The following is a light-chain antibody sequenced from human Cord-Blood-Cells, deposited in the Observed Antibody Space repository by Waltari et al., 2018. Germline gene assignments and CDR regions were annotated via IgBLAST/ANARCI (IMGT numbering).Light chain of an antibody. Sequence: QSALTQPPSASGSPGQSVTISCTGTSSDVGGYNSVSWYQQHPGKAPKLMIYEGSKRPSWVPDRFSGSKSCTTASLTVSGLQAEDEADYYCSSYAGSNNLVFGGGTKLTVL. V-gene: IGLV2-8*01. CDR1: SSDVGGYNS. J-gene: IGLJ2*01. CDR3: SSYAGSNNLV. CDR2: EGS.